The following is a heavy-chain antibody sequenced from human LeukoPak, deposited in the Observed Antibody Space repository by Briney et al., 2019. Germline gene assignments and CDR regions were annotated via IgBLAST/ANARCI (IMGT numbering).Heavy chain of an antibody. Sequence: AGGSLRLSCAASGLTFSSYAMSWVRQAPGKGLEWVSAISGSGGSTYYADSVKGRFTISRDNSKSTLYLQMNSLRAEDTAVYYCATLRETYCGGDCYSFDYWGQGTLVTVSS. D-gene: IGHD2-21*01. V-gene: IGHV3-23*01. CDR1: GLTFSSYA. CDR3: ATLRETYCGGDCYSFDY. CDR2: ISGSGGST. J-gene: IGHJ4*02.